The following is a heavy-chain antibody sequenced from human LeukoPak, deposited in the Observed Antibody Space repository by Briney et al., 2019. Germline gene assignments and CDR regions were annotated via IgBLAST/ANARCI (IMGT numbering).Heavy chain of an antibody. CDR1: GFTFSSYW. J-gene: IGHJ1*01. CDR2: IKQDGSEK. D-gene: IGHD2-21*01. Sequence: PGGSLRLSCAASGFTFSSYWMSWVRQAPGKGLEWVANIKQDGSEKYYVDSVKGRFTISRDNAKNSLYLQMNSLRAEDTAVYYCARDYDGYCFGYFQHWGQGTLVTVSS. V-gene: IGHV3-7*01. CDR3: ARDYDGYCFGYFQH.